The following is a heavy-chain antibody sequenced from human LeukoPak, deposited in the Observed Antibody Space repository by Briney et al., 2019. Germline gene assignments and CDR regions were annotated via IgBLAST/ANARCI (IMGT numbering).Heavy chain of an antibody. CDR1: GFTFSSYA. CDR2: ISGSGGST. Sequence: GGSLRLSCAASGFTFSSYAMSWGRQAPGKGLEWVSAISGSGGSTYYADSVKGRFTISRDNSKNTLYLQMNSLRAEDTAVYYCANPMITFGGVIVPYYFDYWGQGTLVTVSS. CDR3: ANPMITFGGVIVPYYFDY. V-gene: IGHV3-23*01. D-gene: IGHD3-16*02. J-gene: IGHJ4*02.